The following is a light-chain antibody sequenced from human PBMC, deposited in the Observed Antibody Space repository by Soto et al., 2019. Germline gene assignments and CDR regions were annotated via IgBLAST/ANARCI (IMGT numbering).Light chain of an antibody. CDR2: AAS. CDR3: QQSYSTLGT. CDR1: QSISSY. V-gene: IGKV1-39*01. Sequence: DIQMTQSPSSLSASVGDRVTITCRASQSISSYLTWYQQKPGKAPNLLIYAASSLQSGVPSRFRSRGPGTDFTLPISSLQPENFATYYCQQSYSTLGTFGQGTKVEIK. J-gene: IGKJ1*01.